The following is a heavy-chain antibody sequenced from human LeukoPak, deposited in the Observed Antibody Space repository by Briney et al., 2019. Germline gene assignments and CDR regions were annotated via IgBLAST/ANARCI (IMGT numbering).Heavy chain of an antibody. J-gene: IGHJ4*02. V-gene: IGHV3-23*01. Sequence: GGSLRLSCAASGLTFSTYAMTWVRQAPGKGLEWVSAISVSGGNTYYADSVKGRFTISKDNSKNTLYLQMNSLRAEDTAVYYCTTFGSVSSGPYWGQGTLVTVSS. CDR1: GLTFSTYA. CDR2: ISVSGGNT. D-gene: IGHD3-10*01. CDR3: TTFGSVSSGPY.